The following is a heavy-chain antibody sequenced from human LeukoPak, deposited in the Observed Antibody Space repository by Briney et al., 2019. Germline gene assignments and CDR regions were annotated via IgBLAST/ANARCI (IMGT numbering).Heavy chain of an antibody. D-gene: IGHD6-19*01. Sequence: KPGGSLRLSCAASGFTFSDYYMSWIRQAPGKGLEWVSYISSSGSTIYYADSVKGRFTISRDNAKNSLYLQMNSLRAEDTAVYYCVRRLIAVAGPLDYWGQGTLVTVSS. CDR2: ISSSGSTI. CDR3: VRRLIAVAGPLDY. CDR1: GFTFSDYY. J-gene: IGHJ4*02. V-gene: IGHV3-11*04.